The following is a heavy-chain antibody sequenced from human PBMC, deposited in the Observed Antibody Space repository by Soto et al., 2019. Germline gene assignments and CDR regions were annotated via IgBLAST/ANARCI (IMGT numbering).Heavy chain of an antibody. J-gene: IGHJ4*02. CDR2: INHSGST. CDR1: GGSFSGYY. Sequence: QVQLQQWGAGLLKPSETLSLTCAVYGGSFSGYYWSWIRQPPGKGLEWIGEINHSGSTNYNPSLKSRGPISVDTSKNQFSLKLRAVTAADTAVYYCARCRLAVAGRVDYWGQGTLVTVSS. V-gene: IGHV4-34*01. CDR3: ARCRLAVAGRVDY. D-gene: IGHD6-19*01.